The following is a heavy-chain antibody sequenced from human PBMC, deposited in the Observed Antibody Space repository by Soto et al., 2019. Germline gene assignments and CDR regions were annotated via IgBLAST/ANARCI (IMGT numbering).Heavy chain of an antibody. J-gene: IGHJ4*02. CDR3: AKYWGFTTAFFDY. CDR1: GFTFSSYA. Sequence: EVQLLDSGGGLVQPGGSLRLSCAASGFTFSSYAMTWVRQAPGKGLEWVSSITGTSGSTYYADSVRGRFTISRDNSNNTLYLQMSSLSGEDTGVYYCAKYWGFTTAFFDYWGQGTLVAGSS. CDR2: ITGTSGST. D-gene: IGHD3-10*01. V-gene: IGHV3-23*01.